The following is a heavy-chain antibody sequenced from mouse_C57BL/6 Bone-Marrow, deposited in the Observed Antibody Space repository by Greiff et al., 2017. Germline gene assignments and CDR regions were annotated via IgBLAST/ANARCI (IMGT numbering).Heavy chain of an antibody. CDR3: ARGYDYDYAMDY. D-gene: IGHD2-4*01. CDR1: GYSFTDYN. CDR2: INPNYGTT. Sequence: EVQLQQSGPELVKPGASVKISCKASGYSFTDYNMHWVKQSNGQSLEWIGVINPNYGTTSYNQKFKGKATLTVDQSSSTAYMQLNSLTSEDSAVYYGARGYDYDYAMDYWGQGTSVTVSS. V-gene: IGHV1-39*01. J-gene: IGHJ4*01.